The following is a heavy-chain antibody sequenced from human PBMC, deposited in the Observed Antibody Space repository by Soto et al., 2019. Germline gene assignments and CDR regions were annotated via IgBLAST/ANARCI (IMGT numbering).Heavy chain of an antibody. CDR2: IKSKTDGGTT. D-gene: IGHD1-1*01. J-gene: IGHJ4*02. V-gene: IGHV3-15*01. CDR3: TTDLRGTGTIFDY. CDR1: GFTFSNAW. Sequence: GGSLRLSCAASGFTFSNAWMSWVRQAPGKGLEWVGRIKSKTDGGTTDYAEPVKGRFTISRDDSKNTLYLQMNSLKTEDTAVYYCTTDLRGTGTIFDYWGQGTLVTVSS.